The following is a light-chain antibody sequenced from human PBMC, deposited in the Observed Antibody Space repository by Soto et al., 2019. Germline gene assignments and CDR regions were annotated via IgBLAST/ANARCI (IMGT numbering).Light chain of an antibody. CDR1: QSISSW. V-gene: IGKV1-5*01. J-gene: IGKJ5*01. CDR3: QQYHSYSYT. CDR2: DAS. Sequence: DIQMTQSPSTLSASVGDRVTITCRASQSISSWLAWYQQKPGKDTKLLIYDASSLESGVPSRVSGSGSGTEFTLTISSLQTDDFATYYCQQYHSYSYTFGQGTRLEIK.